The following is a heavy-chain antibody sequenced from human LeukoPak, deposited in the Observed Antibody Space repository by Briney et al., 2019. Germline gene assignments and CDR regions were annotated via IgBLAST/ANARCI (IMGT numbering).Heavy chain of an antibody. CDR1: GASISGSGFY. CDR3: AKSGGYGLIDY. Sequence: PSETLSLTCTVSGASISGSGFYWGWIRQPPGKGLEWIGNIYYSGSAYYNASLESRVTISIDTSKNQFSLKLNSVTAADTAMYYCAKSGGYGLIDYWGQGTLVTVSS. J-gene: IGHJ4*02. CDR2: IYYSGSA. V-gene: IGHV4-39*01. D-gene: IGHD1-26*01.